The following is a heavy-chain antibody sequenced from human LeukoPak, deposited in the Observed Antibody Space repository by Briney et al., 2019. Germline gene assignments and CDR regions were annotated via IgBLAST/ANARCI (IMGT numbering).Heavy chain of an antibody. CDR3: ARALPTVTIFGAFDY. V-gene: IGHV3-30*04. J-gene: IGHJ4*02. CDR1: GFTFSNYV. CDR2: ISYDGRNK. D-gene: IGHD3-3*01. Sequence: GRSLRLSCAASGFTFSNYVLHWVRQAPGKGLECVAVISYDGRNKYYADSVKGRFTVSRDNSKNTLFLQMNSLRAEDTAVYYCARALPTVTIFGAFDYWGQATLVTVSS.